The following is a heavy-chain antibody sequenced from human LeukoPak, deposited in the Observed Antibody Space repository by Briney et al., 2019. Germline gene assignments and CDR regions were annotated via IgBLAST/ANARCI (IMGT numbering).Heavy chain of an antibody. J-gene: IGHJ5*02. CDR2: ISYSGST. V-gene: IGHV4-59*08. D-gene: IGHD5-12*01. CDR3: ARHKEVYSGYSNWFDP. CDR1: GGSISSFY. Sequence: SETLSLTCTVSGGSISSFYWSWIRHPPGKGLEWIGYISYSGSTNYNPSLKSRVTISVDTSKNEFALKLSSVTAADTAVYYCARHKEVYSGYSNWFDPWGQGTLVTVSS.